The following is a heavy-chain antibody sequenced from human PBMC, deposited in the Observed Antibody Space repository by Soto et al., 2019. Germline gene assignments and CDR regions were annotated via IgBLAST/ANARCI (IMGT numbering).Heavy chain of an antibody. CDR3: TREAGYCSRTSCYRRAFDS. CDR1: GFTFSSHW. Sequence: EVQLVESGGDLVQPGGSLRLSCAASGFTFSSHWMHWVRRVPGKGLVWVSHINTDGGITGYADSVKGLFTISRDNAKNTLYLQMNGLRVEDTSVYYCTREAGYCSRTSCYRRAFDSWGQGTMVTVSS. CDR2: INTDGGIT. D-gene: IGHD2-2*01. V-gene: IGHV3-74*01. J-gene: IGHJ3*02.